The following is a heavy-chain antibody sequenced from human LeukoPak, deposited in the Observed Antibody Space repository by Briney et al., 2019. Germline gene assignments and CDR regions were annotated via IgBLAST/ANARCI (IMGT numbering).Heavy chain of an antibody. CDR2: IRYDGTTK. V-gene: IGHV3-30*02. D-gene: IGHD4-17*01. Sequence: GGSLRLSCAASGFRFSGYGIHWVRQVPGKGLEWLAFIRYDGTTKFYTDSVKGRFAISRDNSKNTLSLQMNSLRTGDTAVYYCAALHTGTFVDYWGQGTLVTVSS. CDR1: GFRFSGYG. CDR3: AALHTGTFVDY. J-gene: IGHJ4*02.